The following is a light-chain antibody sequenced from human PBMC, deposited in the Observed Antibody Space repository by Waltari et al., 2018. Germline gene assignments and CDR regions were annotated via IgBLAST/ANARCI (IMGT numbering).Light chain of an antibody. V-gene: IGKV3-20*01. CDR2: GAS. Sequence: EIVLTQSPGTLSLSPGERATLSCRASQSVRGSLAWYQQKAGQAPRLLIYGASSRATGIPDRFSGSGSGTDFSLTFSRLEPEDFAVYYCQHYVRLPATFGQGTKVEI. J-gene: IGKJ1*01. CDR3: QHYVRLPAT. CDR1: QSVRGS.